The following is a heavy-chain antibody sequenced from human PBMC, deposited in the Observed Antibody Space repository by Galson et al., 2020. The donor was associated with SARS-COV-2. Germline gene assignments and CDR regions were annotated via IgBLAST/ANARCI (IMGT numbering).Heavy chain of an antibody. CDR3: ARAYCDVNTCSNDAFDF. CDR1: GGSMRNNY. CDR2: MHGSGIT. D-gene: IGHD2-21*01. V-gene: IGHV4-4*07. J-gene: IGHJ3*01. Sequence: SETLSLTCSISGGSMRNNYWSWIRQSAGKGLEWIGRMHGSGITHYNPSLKSRVTMSLDTSNNHFSLKLNSMTAADTATYYCARAYCDVNTCSNDAFDFWGQGTMVTVSS.